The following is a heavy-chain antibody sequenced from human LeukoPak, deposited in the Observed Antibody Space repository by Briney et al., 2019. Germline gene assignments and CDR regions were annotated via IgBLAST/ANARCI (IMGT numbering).Heavy chain of an antibody. Sequence: TGGSLRLSCAASGFTVSSNYMSWVRQAPGKGLEWVSVIYSGGSTYYADSVKGRFTISRDNSKNTLYLQMNNLRVEDTAIYYCAKGDYGYYYYMDVWGKGTTVTVSS. CDR2: IYSGGST. J-gene: IGHJ6*03. D-gene: IGHD4-17*01. V-gene: IGHV3-53*01. CDR3: AKGDYGYYYYMDV. CDR1: GFTVSSNY.